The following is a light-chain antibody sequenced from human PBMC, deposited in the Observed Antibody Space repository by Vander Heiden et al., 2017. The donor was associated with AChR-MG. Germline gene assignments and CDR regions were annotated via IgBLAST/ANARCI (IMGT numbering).Light chain of an antibody. V-gene: IGKV3D-15*02. J-gene: IGKJ4*01. Sequence: ETVMMQSPATLSVSPGERATLSCRASQSVSSNLAWYQQKPGQAPRLLIYGASTRATGIPARFSGSGSGTEFTLTISSLQSEDFAVYYCQQYNGALTFGGGTKVEIK. CDR2: GAS. CDR1: QSVSSN. CDR3: QQYNGALT.